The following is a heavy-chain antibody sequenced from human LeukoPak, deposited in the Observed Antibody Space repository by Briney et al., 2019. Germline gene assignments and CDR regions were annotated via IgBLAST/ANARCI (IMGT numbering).Heavy chain of an antibody. V-gene: IGHV3-74*01. J-gene: IGHJ4*01. Sequence: GGSLRLSCAASGFTISGFWMHWVRQVPGEGLVWVARMNSAWTTINYADSVKGRFTISRDNVRNTLHLQMNNLSLEDTAVYFCIREVQVRASASLGLWGRGTLVTVS. CDR3: IREVQVRASASLGL. CDR2: MNSAWTTI. CDR1: GFTISGFW. D-gene: IGHD1-1*01.